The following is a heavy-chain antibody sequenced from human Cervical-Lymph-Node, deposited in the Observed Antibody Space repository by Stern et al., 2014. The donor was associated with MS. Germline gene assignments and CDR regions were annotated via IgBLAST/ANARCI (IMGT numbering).Heavy chain of an antibody. J-gene: IGHJ4*02. Sequence: QLVQSGGCVVQPGRSLRLSCAASGFTFSNYGMHWVRQAPGTGLEWLAVIWYNGNKKYYAYSVKGRFTISRDNSKNTLFLQMSSLTAEDTALYYCARGNWNYEGMGYWGQGTLVTVSS. CDR2: IWYNGNKK. CDR3: ARGNWNYEGMGY. CDR1: GFTFSNYG. V-gene: IGHV3-33*01. D-gene: IGHD1-7*01.